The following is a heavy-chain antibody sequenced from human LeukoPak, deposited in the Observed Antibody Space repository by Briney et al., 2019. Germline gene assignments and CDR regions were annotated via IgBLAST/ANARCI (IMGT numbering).Heavy chain of an antibody. CDR2: ISGSGGST. D-gene: IGHD3-10*01. V-gene: IGHV3-23*01. J-gene: IGHJ6*02. CDR1: GFTFSSYA. CDR3: ARDGWFGGLSLDGMDV. Sequence: LGGSLRLSCAASGFTFSSYAMSWVRQAPGKGLEWVSAISGSGGSTYYADSVKGRFTISRDNSKNTLYLQMNSLRAEDTAVYYCARDGWFGGLSLDGMDVWGQGTTVTVSS.